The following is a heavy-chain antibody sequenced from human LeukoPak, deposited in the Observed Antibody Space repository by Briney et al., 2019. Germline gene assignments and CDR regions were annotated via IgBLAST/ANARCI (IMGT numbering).Heavy chain of an antibody. D-gene: IGHD2-2*02. V-gene: IGHV3-23*01. J-gene: IGHJ4*02. Sequence: GGSLRLSCEASGFTFSSYAMSWVRQAPGKGLEWVSAIRGHAGSTYYADSVKGRFTISRDNSKNTLYLQMNSLRAEDTAVYYCAKRRHCSSISCYSFDYWGQGTLVTVSS. CDR2: IRGHAGST. CDR3: AKRRHCSSISCYSFDY. CDR1: GFTFSSYA.